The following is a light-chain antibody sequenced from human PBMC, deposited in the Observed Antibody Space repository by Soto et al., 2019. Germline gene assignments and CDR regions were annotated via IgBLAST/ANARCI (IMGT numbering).Light chain of an antibody. J-gene: IGLJ1*01. CDR2: TND. CDR1: SPNIGRNT. V-gene: IGLV1-44*01. Sequence: QSVRNQPPSASGSPGQRVVLSFSGDSPNIGRNTVNWYQHLPGTAPRLLIYTNDQRPSGVPDRFSGSKSGTSASLAISGLQSEDEADYYCAAWDDTSSFVFGTGTKVTVL. CDR3: AAWDDTSSFV.